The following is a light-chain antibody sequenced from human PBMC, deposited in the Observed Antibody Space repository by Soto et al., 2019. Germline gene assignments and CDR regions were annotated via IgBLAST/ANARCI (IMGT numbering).Light chain of an antibody. Sequence: QSVLTQPPSASGTPGQRVTISCSGSSSNIGSNTVNWYQQHPGTAPKLLIYSNNQRPSGVPDRFSGSKSGTSASLAISGLQSEDEADYYCAAWDDSRNGVVFGGGTELTVL. CDR2: SNN. J-gene: IGLJ2*01. CDR1: SSNIGSNT. V-gene: IGLV1-44*01. CDR3: AAWDDSRNGVV.